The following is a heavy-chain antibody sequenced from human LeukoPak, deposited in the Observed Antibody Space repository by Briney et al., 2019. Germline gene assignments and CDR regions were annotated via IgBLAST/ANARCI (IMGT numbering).Heavy chain of an antibody. V-gene: IGHV4-59*01. D-gene: IGHD4/OR15-4a*01. CDR3: ARVGPTNTPSFMVAVYYFDY. J-gene: IGHJ4*02. Sequence: SETLSLTCTVSGGSISSYYWSWIRQPPGKGLEWIGYIYFSGSTNYNPSLKSRVTISRDTSKNQFSLKLNSVTAADTAVYYCARVGPTNTPSFMVAVYYFDYWGQGTLVTVSS. CDR2: IYFSGST. CDR1: GGSISSYY.